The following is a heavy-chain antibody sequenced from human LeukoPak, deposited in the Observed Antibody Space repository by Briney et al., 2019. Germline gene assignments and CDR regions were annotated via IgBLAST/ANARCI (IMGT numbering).Heavy chain of an antibody. CDR2: ITLSSSYI. D-gene: IGHD3-3*01. V-gene: IGHV3-21*01. CDR3: ARDRMIFGVPNDLNWFDH. J-gene: IGHJ5*02. Sequence: GGSLRLSCAASGFTFSNYIMSWVRQAPGKGLEWVSSITLSSSYIYYADSVKGRFTISRDNAKNSLYLQMNSLRAEDTAVYYCARDRMIFGVPNDLNWFDHWGQGTLVTVSS. CDR1: GFTFSNYI.